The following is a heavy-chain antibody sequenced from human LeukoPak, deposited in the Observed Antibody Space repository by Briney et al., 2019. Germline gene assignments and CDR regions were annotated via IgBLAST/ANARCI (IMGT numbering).Heavy chain of an antibody. CDR2: IYYSGNT. D-gene: IGHD3-3*01. V-gene: IGHV4-39*07. CDR3: ARARYYDFWSGYYPYFDY. CDR1: GGSISSGSHY. J-gene: IGHJ4*02. Sequence: SETLSLTCTVSGGSISSGSHYWGWTRQPPGRRLEWIGSIYYSGNTYYNPSLESRVTLSLDTSKNQFSLKLSSVTAADTAVYYCARARYYDFWSGYYPYFDYWGQGTLVTVSS.